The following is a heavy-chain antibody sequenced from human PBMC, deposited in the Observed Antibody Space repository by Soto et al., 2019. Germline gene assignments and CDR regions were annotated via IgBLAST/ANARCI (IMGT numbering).Heavy chain of an antibody. CDR2: MNPNSGNT. D-gene: IGHD3-3*01. CDR3: ARGSRGYDFWSGYYYKPVFDY. Sequence: ASVKVSFNASGYTFTSYDINWVRQATGQGLEWMGWMNPNSGNTGYAQKFQGRVTMTRNTSISTAYMELSSLRSEDTAVYYCARGSRGYDFWSGYYYKPVFDYWGQGTLVTVSS. J-gene: IGHJ4*02. V-gene: IGHV1-8*01. CDR1: GYTFTSYD.